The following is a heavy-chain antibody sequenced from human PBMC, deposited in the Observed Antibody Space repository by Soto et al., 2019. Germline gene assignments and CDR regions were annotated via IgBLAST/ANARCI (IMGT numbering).Heavy chain of an antibody. CDR2: IIPIFGTA. Sequence: SVKVSCKASGGTFSSYAISCVRQAPGQGLEWMGGIIPIFGTANYAQKFQGRVTITADESTSTAYMELSSLRSEDTAVYYCARAEAAHYYDSSGYHFGYWGQGTLVTVSS. CDR3: ARAEAAHYYDSSGYHFGY. D-gene: IGHD3-22*01. CDR1: GGTFSSYA. J-gene: IGHJ4*02. V-gene: IGHV1-69*13.